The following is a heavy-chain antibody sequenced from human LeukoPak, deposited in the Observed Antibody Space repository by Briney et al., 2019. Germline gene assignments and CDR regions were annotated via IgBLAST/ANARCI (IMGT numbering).Heavy chain of an antibody. Sequence: ASVKVSCKASGFIFTTYGITWVRQAPGQGPEWMGWISSYNGNTNYAQNLRARVTMTTDTSTSTAYMELRSLRSDDTAIYYCARDGHSSSWPYYFDYWGQGTLVTVSS. CDR3: ARDGHSSSWPYYFDY. V-gene: IGHV1-18*01. CDR1: GFIFTTYG. CDR2: ISSYNGNT. D-gene: IGHD6-13*01. J-gene: IGHJ4*02.